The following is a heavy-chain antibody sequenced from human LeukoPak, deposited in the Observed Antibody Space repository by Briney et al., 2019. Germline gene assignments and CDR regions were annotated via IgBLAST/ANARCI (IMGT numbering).Heavy chain of an antibody. CDR3: ASIVEDYYYYMDV. D-gene: IGHD3-16*02. J-gene: IGHJ6*03. V-gene: IGHV4-38-2*02. CDR2: IYHSGST. CDR1: GYSISNGYY. Sequence: SETLSLTCTVSGYSISNGYYWGWIRQPPGKGLEWIGSIYHSGSTYYNPSLKSRVTISVDTSKNQFSLKLSSVTAADTAVYYCASIVEDYYYYMDVWGKGTTVTVSS.